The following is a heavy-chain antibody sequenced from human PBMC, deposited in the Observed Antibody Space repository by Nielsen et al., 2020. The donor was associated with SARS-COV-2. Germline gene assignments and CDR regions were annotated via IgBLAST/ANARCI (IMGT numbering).Heavy chain of an antibody. Sequence: SETLSLTCTVSGGSISSGSYYWSWIRQPAGKALQWIGRIRTSGSTNYNPSLKSRVTISVDTSKNQFSLKLNSVTAADTAVYYCARGIRPRHVFDIWGQGTKVTVSS. D-gene: IGHD1-14*01. CDR1: GGSISSGSYY. CDR2: IRTSGST. J-gene: IGHJ3*02. CDR3: ARGIRPRHVFDI. V-gene: IGHV4-61*02.